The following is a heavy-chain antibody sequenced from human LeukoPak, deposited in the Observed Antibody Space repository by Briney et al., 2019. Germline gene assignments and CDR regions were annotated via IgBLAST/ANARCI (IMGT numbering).Heavy chain of an antibody. CDR2: ISYDGSNK. Sequence: GGSLRLSCAASGFTFSSYGMHWVRQAPGKGLEWVAVISYDGSNKYYADSVKGRFTISRDNSKNTLYLQMNSLRAEDTAVYYCAQGRGAVYDASHDYWGQGTLVTVSS. CDR1: GFTFSSYG. J-gene: IGHJ4*02. D-gene: IGHD1-14*01. V-gene: IGHV3-30*18. CDR3: AQGRGAVYDASHDY.